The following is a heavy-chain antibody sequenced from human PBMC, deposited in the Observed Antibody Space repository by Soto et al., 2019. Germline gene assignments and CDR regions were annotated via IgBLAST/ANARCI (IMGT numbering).Heavy chain of an antibody. Sequence: QVQLVESGGGVVQPGRSLRLSCAASGFAFSNYGMHWVRQTPGKGLEWVALIWDDGSNEYYADSVKGRFTISRDNSKNTLYLQMHRLRAEDTAVYFCARSPPGVAGRYYFGFWGQGTLVTVSS. CDR3: ARSPPGVAGRYYFGF. CDR1: GFAFSNYG. D-gene: IGHD6-6*01. CDR2: IWDDGSNE. J-gene: IGHJ4*02. V-gene: IGHV3-33*01.